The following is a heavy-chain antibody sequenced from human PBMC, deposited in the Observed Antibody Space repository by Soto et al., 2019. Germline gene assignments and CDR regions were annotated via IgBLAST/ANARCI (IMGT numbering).Heavy chain of an antibody. CDR2: MNPNSGNT. CDR1: GYTFTSYD. D-gene: IGHD3-3*01. V-gene: IGHV1-8*01. J-gene: IGHJ6*03. CDR3: ARGRLEWLLALYYYYMDV. Sequence: GASVKVSCKASGYTFTSYDINCVRQATGQGLEWMGWMNPNSGNTGYAQKFQGRVTMTRNTSISTAYMELSSLRSEDTAVYYCARGRLEWLLALYYYYMDVWGKGTTVTVSS.